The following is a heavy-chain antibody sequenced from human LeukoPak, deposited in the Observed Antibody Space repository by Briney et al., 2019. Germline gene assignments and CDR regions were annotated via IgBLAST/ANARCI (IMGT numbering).Heavy chain of an antibody. V-gene: IGHV3-23*01. CDR3: AKARIPSGNGYYSD. D-gene: IGHD3-22*01. J-gene: IGHJ4*02. CDR2: ISGSGDNT. CDR1: GFTFSSYA. Sequence: GGSLRLSCAASGFTFSSYAMSWVRQAPGEGLEWVSDISGSGDNTYYADSVGGRFTISRDNSKNTLYLQMYSLRAEDTAVYYCAKARIPSGNGYYSDWGQGTLVTVSS.